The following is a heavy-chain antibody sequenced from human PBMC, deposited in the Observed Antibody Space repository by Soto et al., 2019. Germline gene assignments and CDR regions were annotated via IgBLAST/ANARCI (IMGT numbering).Heavy chain of an antibody. D-gene: IGHD2-8*01. CDR1: GYTFTSYY. CDR3: ARGSLQWHFDY. Sequence: GASVKVSCKASGYTFTSYYMHWVRQAPGQGLEWMGIINPSGGSTRYAQKFQGRVTMTRDTSTSTVYMELSSLRSEDTAVYSCARGSLQWHFDYWGQGTQVTVSS. CDR2: INPSGGST. V-gene: IGHV1-46*01. J-gene: IGHJ4*02.